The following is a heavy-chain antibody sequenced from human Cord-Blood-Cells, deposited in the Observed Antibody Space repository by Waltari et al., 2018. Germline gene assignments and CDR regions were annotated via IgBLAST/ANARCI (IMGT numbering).Heavy chain of an antibody. J-gene: IGHJ4*02. Sequence: QVQLQQWGAGLLKPSETLSLTCAVYGGSFSGYYWSWIRQPPGKGLEWIGEINHSGSTNYNPSLKSRVTISVDTSKNQFSLKLSSVTAADTAVYYCARGRRYWGEFDYWGQGTLVTVSS. CDR1: GGSFSGYY. CDR3: ARGRRYWGEFDY. D-gene: IGHD7-27*01. CDR2: INHSGST. V-gene: IGHV4-34*01.